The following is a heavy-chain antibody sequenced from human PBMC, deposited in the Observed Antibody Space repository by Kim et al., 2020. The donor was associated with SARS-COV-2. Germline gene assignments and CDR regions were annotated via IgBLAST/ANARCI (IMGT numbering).Heavy chain of an antibody. J-gene: IGHJ5*02. D-gene: IGHD3-10*01. V-gene: IGHV4-59*08. CDR3: ARQEYTVMVRGVVTWFDP. CDR2: IYKSGTT. Sequence: SETLSRTCSVSSGSVSSYFWSWIRQPPGKGLEWIGNIYKSGTTNYNPSLKSRVTMSIDTSKNQLSLKVNSVTAADTAVYNCARQEYTVMVRGVVTWFDPWGQGALITVSS. CDR1: SGSVSSYF.